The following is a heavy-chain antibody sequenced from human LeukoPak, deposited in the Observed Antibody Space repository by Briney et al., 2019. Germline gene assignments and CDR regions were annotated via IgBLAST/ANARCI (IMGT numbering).Heavy chain of an antibody. D-gene: IGHD3-16*01. CDR3: ARGGMKVYPGGVSLYYGMDV. J-gene: IGHJ6*02. Sequence: GGSLRLSCAASGFFFRSYEMNWVREAPGEGLEWVSYISSSGTTIYYAESAKGRSTISRDNDKNTLYLQVDRLRAEDTAVYSCARGGMKVYPGGVSLYYGMDVWGQGTTVTVSS. V-gene: IGHV3-48*03. CDR1: GFFFRSYE. CDR2: ISSSGTTI.